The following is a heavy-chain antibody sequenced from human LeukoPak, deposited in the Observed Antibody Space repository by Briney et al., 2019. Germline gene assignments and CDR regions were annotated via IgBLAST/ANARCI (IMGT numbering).Heavy chain of an antibody. D-gene: IGHD1-1*01. Sequence: ASVKVSCKASGYTFTSYGISWVRQAPGQGFEWMGWISAYNGNTNYAQKLQGRVTMTTDTSTSTAYMELRSLRSDDTAVYYCAAVHISSAPTTWFDPWGQGTLVTVSS. CDR2: ISAYNGNT. CDR1: GYTFTSYG. V-gene: IGHV1-18*01. J-gene: IGHJ5*02. CDR3: AAVHISSAPTTWFDP.